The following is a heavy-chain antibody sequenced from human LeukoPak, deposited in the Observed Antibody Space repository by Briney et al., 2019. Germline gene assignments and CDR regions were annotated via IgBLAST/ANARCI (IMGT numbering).Heavy chain of an antibody. CDR3: ANAGRDYYDSRGYPGDWFDP. J-gene: IGHJ5*02. Sequence: RSGRSLRLSCAASGFTFSNYDMHWVRQAPGKGLEWVAVISYDGSNKYYADSVKGRFTISRDNSKNTLYLQMNSLRVEDTAVYHCANAGRDYYDSRGYPGDWFDPWGQGTLVTVSS. CDR1: GFTFSNYD. V-gene: IGHV3-30*18. D-gene: IGHD3-22*01. CDR2: ISYDGSNK.